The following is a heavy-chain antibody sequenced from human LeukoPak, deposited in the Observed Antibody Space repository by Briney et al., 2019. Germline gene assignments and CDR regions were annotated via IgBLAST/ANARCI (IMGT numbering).Heavy chain of an antibody. CDR3: ARLPHTLYYDSSGYYPDY. CDR1: GGSITGSSYY. J-gene: IGHJ4*02. V-gene: IGHV4-39*07. CDR2: IYYSGST. Sequence: SEILSITCTVSGGSITGSSYYWGWIRQPPGKGLKWIGNIYYSGSTYYNPSLKSRVTISVDTSKNQFSLKLTSVTAADTAVYYCARLPHTLYYDSSGYYPDYWGQGTLVTVSS. D-gene: IGHD3-22*01.